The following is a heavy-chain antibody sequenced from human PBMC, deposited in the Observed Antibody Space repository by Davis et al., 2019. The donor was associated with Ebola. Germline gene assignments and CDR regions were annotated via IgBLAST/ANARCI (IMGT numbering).Heavy chain of an antibody. CDR3: ALLGYTFLAY. CDR1: GGSISSHY. CDR2: IYTSGRT. V-gene: IGHV4-4*07. Sequence: PSETLSLTCTVSGGSISSHYWSWIRQPAGKGLEWIGRIYTSGRTNYNPSLKSRVTMSVDTSKNQFSLRLSSVTAEDTAVYYCALLGYTFLAYWGQGTLVTVSS. J-gene: IGHJ4*02. D-gene: IGHD2-15*01.